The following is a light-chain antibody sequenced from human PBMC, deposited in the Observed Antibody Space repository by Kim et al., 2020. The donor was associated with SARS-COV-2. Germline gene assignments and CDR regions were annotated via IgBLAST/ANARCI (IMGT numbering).Light chain of an antibody. CDR2: AAS. V-gene: IGKV1-16*01. CDR3: QQYKFYQWT. J-gene: IGKJ2*02. Sequence: SAYVGDRVTITCRASQDFSDYLAWFQQKPGKAPKSLIYAASRLQSGVPSRFNGSGSGTEFTLTISNLQPEDFATYYCQQYKFYQWTFGQGTKLEI. CDR1: QDFSDY.